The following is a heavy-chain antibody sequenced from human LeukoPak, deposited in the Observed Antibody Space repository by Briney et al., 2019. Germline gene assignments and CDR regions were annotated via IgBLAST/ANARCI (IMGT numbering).Heavy chain of an antibody. V-gene: IGHV3-48*01. Sequence: QPGGSLRLSCAASGFTFSTYSMNWVRQAPGKGLEWVSYISDSGRTVNYADSVKGRFTISRDNAKNSLYLQMNSLRAEDTAVYYCARVPKEHFYSNYENYYYYSYMDVWGIGTTVTVSS. D-gene: IGHD4-11*01. J-gene: IGHJ6*03. CDR2: ISDSGRTV. CDR1: GFTFSTYS. CDR3: ARVPKEHFYSNYENYYYYSYMDV.